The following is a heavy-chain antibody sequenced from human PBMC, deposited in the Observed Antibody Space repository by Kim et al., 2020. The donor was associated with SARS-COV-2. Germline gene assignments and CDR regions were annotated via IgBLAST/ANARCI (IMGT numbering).Heavy chain of an antibody. CDR1: GFTFSSYG. CDR3: AKVMSSSWFLGSDAFDI. D-gene: IGHD6-13*01. V-gene: IGHV3-33*06. J-gene: IGHJ3*02. Sequence: GGSLRLSCAASGFTFSSYGMHWVRQAPGKGLEWVAVIWYDGSNKYYADSVKGRFTISRDNSKNTLYLQMNSLRAEDTAVYYCAKVMSSSWFLGSDAFDIWGQGTMVTVSS. CDR2: IWYDGSNK.